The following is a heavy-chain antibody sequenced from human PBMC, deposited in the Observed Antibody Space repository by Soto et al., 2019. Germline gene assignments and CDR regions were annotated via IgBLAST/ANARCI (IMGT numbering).Heavy chain of an antibody. Sequence: DSLKISCEGSGYTFTSYYITWARQLPGKGMEWMGRIDPSDSHTYYSPSFQGHVSISADKSISTVYLHWSSLNASDTAIYYCTNGVRRPMDVWCQANTVSV. V-gene: IGHV5-10-1*01. CDR1: GYTFTSYY. CDR2: IDPSDSHT. CDR3: TNGVRRPMDV. J-gene: IGHJ6*02. D-gene: IGHD3-16*01.